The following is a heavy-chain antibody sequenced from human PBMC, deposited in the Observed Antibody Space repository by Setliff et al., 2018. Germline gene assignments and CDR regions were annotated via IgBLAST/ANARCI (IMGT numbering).Heavy chain of an antibody. CDR2: IYIGGSA. Sequence: PSETLSLTCTVSGGSISSYYWSWIRQPAGKGLEWIGHIYIGGSANYNPSLKSRVTISMDTSKNQFSLKVSSVTAADTAVYYCARVGEAYCGGDCPKTPAINYFDYWGQGTLVTVSS. J-gene: IGHJ4*02. D-gene: IGHD2-21*02. CDR3: ARVGEAYCGGDCPKTPAINYFDY. CDR1: GGSISSYY. V-gene: IGHV4-4*07.